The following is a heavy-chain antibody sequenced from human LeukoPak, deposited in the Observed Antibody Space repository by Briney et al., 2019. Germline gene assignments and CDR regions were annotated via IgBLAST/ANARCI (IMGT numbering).Heavy chain of an antibody. CDR2: IYYSGST. V-gene: IGHV4-59*12. CDR1: GGSISTYY. J-gene: IGHJ4*02. CDR3: ARLSTVTTSFDY. Sequence: SETLSLTCTISGGSISTYYWNWIRQPPGKGLEWIGYIYYSGSTNYNPSLKSRITISVDTSKNQFSLKLSSVTAADTAVYYCARLSTVTTSFDYWGQGTLVTVSS. D-gene: IGHD4-11*01.